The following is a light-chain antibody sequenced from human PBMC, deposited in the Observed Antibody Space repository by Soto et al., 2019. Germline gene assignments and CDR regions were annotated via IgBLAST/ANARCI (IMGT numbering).Light chain of an antibody. Sequence: DIQMTQSPSTLSASVGDRVIVTCRASQSISNWLAWYQQKPGKAPKLLIYDSSTLEGGVPSMFRVSGSGTEFTRPINNMQPDDFATYYFQQYNSFSLTLGLGTKVDIE. CDR3: QQYNSFSLT. CDR2: DSS. J-gene: IGKJ1*01. V-gene: IGKV1-5*01. CDR1: QSISNW.